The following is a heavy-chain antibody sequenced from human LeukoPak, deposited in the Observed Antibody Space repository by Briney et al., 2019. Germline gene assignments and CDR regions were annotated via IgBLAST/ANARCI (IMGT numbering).Heavy chain of an antibody. Sequence: GGSLRLSCAASGFTFSNYWMNWVRQAPGKGLEWVANIKQDGNEKYYVDSVKGRFTISRDNARNSVSLQMDSLRAEDTAVYYCASLEMTTIFTYDYWGQGTLVTVCS. CDR1: GFTFSNYW. CDR3: ASLEMTTIFTYDY. V-gene: IGHV3-7*01. D-gene: IGHD5-24*01. J-gene: IGHJ4*02. CDR2: IKQDGNEK.